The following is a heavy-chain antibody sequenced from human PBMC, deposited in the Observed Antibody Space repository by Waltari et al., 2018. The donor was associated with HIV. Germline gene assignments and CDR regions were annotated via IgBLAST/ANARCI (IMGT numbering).Heavy chain of an antibody. CDR2: ISYDGSNK. CDR3: ARDTVRGTHGGWFDP. D-gene: IGHD3-10*01. V-gene: IGHV3-30*16. CDR1: GFTFISYA. J-gene: IGHJ5*02. Sequence: QVQLVESGGGGVQPGRSLRLSCAASGFTFISYAMHWVRQAPGKWLEWVAVISYDGSNKYYADSVKGRFTISRDNSKNTLYLQMNSLRAEDTAVYYCARDTVRGTHGGWFDPWGQGTLVTVSS.